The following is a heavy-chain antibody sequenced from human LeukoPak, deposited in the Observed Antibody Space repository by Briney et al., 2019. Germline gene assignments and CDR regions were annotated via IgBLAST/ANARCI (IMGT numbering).Heavy chain of an antibody. CDR2: TIPILGIA. CDR1: GGTFSSYT. J-gene: IGHJ4*02. CDR3: ARARKDYDFWSGYSPFDY. V-gene: IGHV1-69*02. D-gene: IGHD3-3*01. Sequence: SVKVSCKASGGTFSSYTISWVRQAPGQGLEWMGRTIPILGIANYAQKFQGRVTITADKSTSTAYMELSSLRSEDTAVYYCARARKDYDFWSGYSPFDYWGQGTLVTVSS.